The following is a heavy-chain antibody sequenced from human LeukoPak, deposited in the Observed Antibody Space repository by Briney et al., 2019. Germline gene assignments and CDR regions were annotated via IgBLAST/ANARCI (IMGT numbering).Heavy chain of an antibody. D-gene: IGHD2-15*01. CDR2: IYYSGNT. CDR3: ARLKGATPFDP. J-gene: IGHJ5*02. V-gene: IGHV4-59*01. Sequence: SETLSLTCTASGGSISSYYWSWIRQPPGKGLEWIGYIYYSGNTNYNPSLKSRVTISVDTSKNQFSLKLSSVTAADTAVYYCARLKGATPFDPWGQGTLVTVSS. CDR1: GGSISSYY.